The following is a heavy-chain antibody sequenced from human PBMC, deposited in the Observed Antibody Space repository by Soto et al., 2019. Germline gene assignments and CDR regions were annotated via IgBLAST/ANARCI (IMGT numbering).Heavy chain of an antibody. V-gene: IGHV3-23*01. CDR1: GFTFSSYA. J-gene: IGHJ6*02. D-gene: IGHD5-12*01. CDR3: AKDLGATIIYYYGMDV. CDR2: ISGSGGST. Sequence: GGSLRLSCAASGFTFSSYAMSWVRQAPGKGLEWVSAISGSGGSTYYADSVKGRFTISRDNSKNTLYLQMNSLRAEDTAVYYCAKDLGATIIYYYGMDVWGQGTPVTVSS.